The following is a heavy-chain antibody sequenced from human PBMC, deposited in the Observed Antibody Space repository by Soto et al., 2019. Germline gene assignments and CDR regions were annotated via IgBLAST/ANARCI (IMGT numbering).Heavy chain of an antibody. CDR3: ARGQRLRWHKYYYYGMDV. D-gene: IGHD4-17*01. CDR1: GGSFSGYY. V-gene: IGHV4-34*01. CDR2: INHSGST. Sequence: SETLSLTCAVYGGSFSGYYWSWIRQPPGKGLEWIGEINHSGSTNYNPSLKSRVTIAVDTSKNQFSLKLSSVTAADTAVYYCARGQRLRWHKYYYYGMDVWGQGTTVTVSS. J-gene: IGHJ6*02.